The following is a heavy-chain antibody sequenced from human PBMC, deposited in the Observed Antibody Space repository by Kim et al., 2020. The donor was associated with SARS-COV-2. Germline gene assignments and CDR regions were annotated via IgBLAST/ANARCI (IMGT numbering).Heavy chain of an antibody. CDR2: GDDT. Sequence: GDDTNYADSVKGRFTISTDSTKTSLYLKMSSLRPEDTAFYYCAKAGHFYYWGQGTLVTVPS. V-gene: IGHV3-43*01. J-gene: IGHJ4*02. CDR3: AKAGHFYY.